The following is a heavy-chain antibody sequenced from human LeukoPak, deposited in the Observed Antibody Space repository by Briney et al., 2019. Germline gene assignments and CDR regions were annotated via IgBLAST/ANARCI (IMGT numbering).Heavy chain of an antibody. V-gene: IGHV3-74*03. D-gene: IGHD4-17*01. CDR1: GFTFSSYW. CDR3: ARDDTVTTRVGFID. Sequence: PGGSLRLSCAASGFTFSSYWMHWVRQAPGKGLAWVSHINTDESSTTYADSVKGRFTISRDNAKNTLYLQMNSLRAEDTAVYYCARDDTVTTRVGFIDWGQGTLVTVSS. J-gene: IGHJ4*02. CDR2: INTDESST.